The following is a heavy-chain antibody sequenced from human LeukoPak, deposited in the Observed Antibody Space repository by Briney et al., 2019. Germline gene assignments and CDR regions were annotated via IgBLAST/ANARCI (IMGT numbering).Heavy chain of an antibody. Sequence: SETLSLTCTVSGGSISSYYWSWIRQPPGKGLEWIGYIYSSGSTTYNPSLKSRVTISVDTSKNQFSLKLSSVTAADTAVYYCARTYYDFWSGYYPPYYFDYWGQGTLVTVSS. V-gene: IGHV4-59*08. CDR2: IYSSGST. CDR1: GGSISSYY. J-gene: IGHJ4*02. D-gene: IGHD3-3*01. CDR3: ARTYYDFWSGYYPPYYFDY.